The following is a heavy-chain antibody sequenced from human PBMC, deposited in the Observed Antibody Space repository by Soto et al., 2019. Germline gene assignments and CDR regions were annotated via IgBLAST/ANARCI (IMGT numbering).Heavy chain of an antibody. CDR2: IRGSGDGT. CDR1: GFSFTNYA. D-gene: IGHD1-26*01. V-gene: IGHV3-23*01. CDR3: AKRVKSGSTSVGNAMDV. Sequence: EVQLLESGGGLVQPGGSLRLSCAASGFSFTNYAVTWVRQAPGKGLEWVSAIRGSGDGTYYADSVRGRFTISRDNSKSTVHLQMNSLRAEDTAVYFCAKRVKSGSTSVGNAMDVWGQGTTVTVAS. J-gene: IGHJ6*02.